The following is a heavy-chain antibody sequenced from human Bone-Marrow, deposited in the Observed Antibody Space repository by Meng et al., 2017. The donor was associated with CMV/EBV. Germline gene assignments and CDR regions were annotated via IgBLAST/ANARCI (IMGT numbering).Heavy chain of an antibody. CDR2: ISAYNGNT. V-gene: IGHV1-18*01. CDR3: ARDLMEGRDGGKGGY. Sequence: ASVKVSCKASGYTFTSYGISWVRQAPGQGLEWMGWISAYNGNTNYAQKLQGRVTMTTDTSTSTAYMELRSLRPDDTAVYYCARDLMEGRDGGKGGYWGQGTLVTVSS. CDR1: GYTFTSYG. D-gene: IGHD4-23*01. J-gene: IGHJ4*02.